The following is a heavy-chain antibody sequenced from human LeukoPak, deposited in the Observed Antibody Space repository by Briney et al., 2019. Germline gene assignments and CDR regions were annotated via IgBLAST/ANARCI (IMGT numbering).Heavy chain of an antibody. Sequence: KTSETLSLTCSVSGGSISSGGYYWSWIRQHPGKGLEWIGYIYYSGSTYYNPSLKSRVTISVDTSKNQFSLKLSSVTAADTAVYYCARGGYSNADIIDYWGQGTLVTVSS. D-gene: IGHD4-11*01. CDR3: ARGGYSNADIIDY. V-gene: IGHV4-31*03. CDR2: IYYSGST. CDR1: GGSISSGGYY. J-gene: IGHJ4*02.